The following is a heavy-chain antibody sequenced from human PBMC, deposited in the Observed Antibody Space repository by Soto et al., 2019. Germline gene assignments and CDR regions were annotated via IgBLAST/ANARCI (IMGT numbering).Heavy chain of an antibody. V-gene: IGHV4-34*01. J-gene: IGHJ6*02. CDR3: ASHQYSSSSVLYYYGMDV. D-gene: IGHD6-6*01. Sequence: SETRSLTCAVYGGSFSGYYWRSIRQPPGKGLEWIXEXNXXXSXNXXXSXXXXGTISVDTSKNQISLKLSSVTAADTAVYYCASHQYSSSSVLYYYGMDVWGQGTTVTVSS. CDR1: GGSFSGYY. CDR2: XNXXXSX.